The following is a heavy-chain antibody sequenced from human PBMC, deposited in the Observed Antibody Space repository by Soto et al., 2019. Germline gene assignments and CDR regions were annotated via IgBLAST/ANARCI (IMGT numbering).Heavy chain of an antibody. CDR2: IKQDGSEK. Sequence: PGGSLRLSCAASGFTFSSYWMSWVRQAPGKGLEWVANIKQDGSEKYYVDSVKGRFTISRDNAKNSLYLQMNSLRAEDTAVYYCAREGTGYSYYDSSGNDAFDIWGQGTMVTVSS. V-gene: IGHV3-7*05. CDR3: AREGTGYSYYDSSGNDAFDI. J-gene: IGHJ3*02. D-gene: IGHD3-22*01. CDR1: GFTFSSYW.